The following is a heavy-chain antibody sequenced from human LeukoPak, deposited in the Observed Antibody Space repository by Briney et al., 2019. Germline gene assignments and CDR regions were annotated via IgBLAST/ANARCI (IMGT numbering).Heavy chain of an antibody. CDR3: ARGLVGVSAAFDI. Sequence: LPGRSLRLSCEASGLTFSTYNFHWVRQAPGKGLEWVAVISNDGKNKNYADFVKGRFTVSRDNSKNTLFLQMSTLRPEDTAVYHCARGLVGVSAAFDIWGQGTLVTVSS. J-gene: IGHJ3*02. CDR2: ISNDGKNK. D-gene: IGHD1-26*01. V-gene: IGHV3-30*04. CDR1: GLTFSTYN.